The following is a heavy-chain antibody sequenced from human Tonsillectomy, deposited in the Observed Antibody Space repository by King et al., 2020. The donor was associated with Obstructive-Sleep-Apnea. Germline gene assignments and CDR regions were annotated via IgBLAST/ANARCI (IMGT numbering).Heavy chain of an antibody. CDR2: INIDGSST. D-gene: IGHD5/OR15-5a*01. J-gene: IGHJ2*01. Sequence: QLVQSGGGLVQPGGSLRLSCAASGFTFSSYCMHWVRQAPGKGLVWVSRINIDGSSTSYAVSVKGRFTISRDNAKNTLYLQMNSLRAEDTAVYYCARPLTPSTWYFDLWGRGTLVTVSS. CDR1: GFTFSSYC. V-gene: IGHV3-74*01. CDR3: ARPLTPSTWYFDL.